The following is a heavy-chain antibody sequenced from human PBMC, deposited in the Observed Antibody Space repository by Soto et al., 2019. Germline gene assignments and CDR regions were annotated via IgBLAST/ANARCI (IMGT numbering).Heavy chain of an antibody. CDR3: ARSPDSSGYYPRWYYYGMDV. J-gene: IGHJ6*02. CDR2: IYHSGST. V-gene: IGHV4-4*02. D-gene: IGHD3-22*01. CDR1: GGSISSRNG. Sequence: PSETMSLTCAVSGGSISSRNGWSWVRQPPGKGLEWIGEIYHSGSTNYNPSLKSRVTISVDKSKNQFSLKLSSVTAADTAVYYCARSPDSSGYYPRWYYYGMDVWGQGTTVTVSS.